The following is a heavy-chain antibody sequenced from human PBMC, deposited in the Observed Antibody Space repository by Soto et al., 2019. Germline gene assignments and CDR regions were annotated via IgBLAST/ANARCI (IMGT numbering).Heavy chain of an antibody. D-gene: IGHD2-15*01. CDR3: ARDSFECSGGSCYRSHYFDY. J-gene: IGHJ4*02. CDR2: IYHSGGT. V-gene: IGHV4-4*02. CDR1: GGSINSSNW. Sequence: SETLSLACTVCGGSINSSNWWSWVRQPPGKALEWIGEIYHSGGTNSNPSLKSRVSISVDKSKNQFSLKLSSVTAADTAVYYCARDSFECSGGSCYRSHYFDYWGQGTLVTVSS.